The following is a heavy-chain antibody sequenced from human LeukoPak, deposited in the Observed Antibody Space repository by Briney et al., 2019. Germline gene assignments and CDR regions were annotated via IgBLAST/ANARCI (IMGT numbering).Heavy chain of an antibody. CDR3: ARGDSSSWYPGDAFDI. D-gene: IGHD6-13*01. CDR2: INWNGGST. CDR1: GFTFSSYW. J-gene: IGHJ3*02. Sequence: GGSLRLSCAASGFTFSSYWMSWVRQAPGKGLEWVSGINWNGGSTGYADSVKGRFTISRDNAKNSLYLQMNSLRAEDTALYYCARGDSSSWYPGDAFDIWGQGTMVTVSS. V-gene: IGHV3-20*04.